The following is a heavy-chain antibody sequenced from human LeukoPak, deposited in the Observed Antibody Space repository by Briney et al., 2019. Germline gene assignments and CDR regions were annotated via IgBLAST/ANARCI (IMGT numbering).Heavy chain of an antibody. V-gene: IGHV3-53*01. CDR1: GFTVSSNY. D-gene: IGHD3-3*01. J-gene: IGHJ6*03. CDR2: IYSGGST. Sequence: GGSLRLSCAASGFTVSSNYMSWVRQAPGKGLEWVSVIYSGGSTYYADSVKGRFTISRDNSKNTLYLQMNSLRAEDTAVYYCARDYDFWSGSYMDVWGKGTTVTVSS. CDR3: ARDYDFWSGSYMDV.